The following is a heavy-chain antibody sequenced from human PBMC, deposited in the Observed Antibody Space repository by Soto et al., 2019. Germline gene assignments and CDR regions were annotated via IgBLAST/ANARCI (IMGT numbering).Heavy chain of an antibody. D-gene: IGHD6-19*01. CDR2: ISAYNGNT. Sequence: AXVKVSCKASGYTFTSYGIRWVRQAPGQGLEWMGWISAYNGNTNYAQKLQGRVTMTTDTSTSTAYMELRSLRSDDTAVYYCARDIGYSSGWSEVDYWGQGTLVTVSS. J-gene: IGHJ4*02. V-gene: IGHV1-18*01. CDR1: GYTFTSYG. CDR3: ARDIGYSSGWSEVDY.